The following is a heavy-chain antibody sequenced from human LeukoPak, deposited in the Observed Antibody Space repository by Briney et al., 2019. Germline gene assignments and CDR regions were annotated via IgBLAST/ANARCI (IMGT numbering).Heavy chain of an antibody. V-gene: IGHV5-51*01. CDR1: GYTFTNYW. J-gene: IGHJ5*02. D-gene: IGHD4-23*01. CDR2: IWPGDSDT. CDR3: ARFYGGNLPFDP. Sequence: GESLKISCKGSGYTFTNYWIGWVRQMPGKGLEWMGVIWPGDSDTRYSPSFQGQVTISADKSITTAYLQWRSLKASDTAIYCCARFYGGNLPFDPWGQGTLVTVSS.